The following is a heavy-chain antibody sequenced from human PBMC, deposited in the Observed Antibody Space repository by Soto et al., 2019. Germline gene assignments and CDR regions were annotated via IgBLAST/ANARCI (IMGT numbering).Heavy chain of an antibody. CDR3: AKGKANSVFGVDTLFDY. CDR1: GFTFSNHA. CDR2: ISGSGGNT. Sequence: RLSCAASGFTFSNHAMSWVRQAPGKGLEWVSLISGSGGNTNYADPVRGRFTISRDNSKKTVYLQMNSLRADDTAVYYCAKGKANSVFGVDTLFDYWGQGTLVTVSS. V-gene: IGHV3-23*01. D-gene: IGHD3-3*01. J-gene: IGHJ4*02.